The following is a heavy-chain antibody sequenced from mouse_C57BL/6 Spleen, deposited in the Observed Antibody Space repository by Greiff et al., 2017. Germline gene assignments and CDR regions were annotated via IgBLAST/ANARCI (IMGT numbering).Heavy chain of an antibody. CDR3: AREDDGYYQRYFDV. V-gene: IGHV1-72*01. J-gene: IGHJ1*03. Sequence: QVHVKQPGAELVKPGASVKLSCKASGYTFTSYWMHWVKQRPGRGLEWIGRIDPNSGGTKYNEKFKSKATLTVDKPSSTAYMQLSSLTSEDSAVYYCAREDDGYYQRYFDVWGTGTTVTVSS. CDR1: GYTFTSYW. D-gene: IGHD2-3*01. CDR2: IDPNSGGT.